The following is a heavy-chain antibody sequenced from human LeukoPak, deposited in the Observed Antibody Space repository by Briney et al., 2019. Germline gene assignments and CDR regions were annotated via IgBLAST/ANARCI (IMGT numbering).Heavy chain of an antibody. CDR2: IYTSGIT. J-gene: IGHJ6*03. CDR1: GGSISSGSYY. CDR3: ARTVIAAAPELYYYYYMDV. D-gene: IGHD6-13*01. V-gene: IGHV4-61*02. Sequence: SQTLSLTCIVSGGSISSGSYYWSWIRQPAGKGLESIGRIYTSGITNYNPSLKSRVTISVDTSKNQFSLKLSSVTAADTAVYYCARTVIAAAPELYYYYYMDVWGKGTTVTVSS.